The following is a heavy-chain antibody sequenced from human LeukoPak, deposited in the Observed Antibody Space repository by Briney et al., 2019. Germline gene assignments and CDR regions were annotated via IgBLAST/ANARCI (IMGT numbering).Heavy chain of an antibody. D-gene: IGHD6-13*01. J-gene: IGHJ2*01. CDR3: AKPLSYASNWYFWYFDL. CDR2: ISYSGTT. CDR1: GASISSSEYY. V-gene: IGHV4-39*01. Sequence: SETLSLTCTVSGASISSSEYYWGWIRQPPGKGLEWIGSISYSGTTYYNPSLKSRVSISVDTSKNQFSLNLSAVTAADTAVYFCAKPLSYASNWYFWYFDLWGRGTLVSVSS.